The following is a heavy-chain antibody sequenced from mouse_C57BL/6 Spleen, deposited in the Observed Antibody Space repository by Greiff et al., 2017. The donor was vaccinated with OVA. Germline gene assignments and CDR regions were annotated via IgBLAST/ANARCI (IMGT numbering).Heavy chain of an antibody. V-gene: IGHV5-12*01. CDR2: ISNGGGST. D-gene: IGHD1-1*01. J-gene: IGHJ1*03. Sequence: EVQVVESGGGLVQPGGSLKLSCAASGFTFSDYYMYWVRQTPEKRLEWVAYISNGGGSTYYPDTVKGRFTISRANAKNTLYLQMSRLKSEDTAMYYCARPNYYGSSWYFDVWGTGTTVTVSS. CDR1: GFTFSDYY. CDR3: ARPNYYGSSWYFDV.